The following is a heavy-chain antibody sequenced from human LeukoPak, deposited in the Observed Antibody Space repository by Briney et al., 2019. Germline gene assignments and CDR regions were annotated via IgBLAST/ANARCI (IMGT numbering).Heavy chain of an antibody. CDR1: GDSFTSVTDY. V-gene: IGHV4-39*07. Sequence: SEALSLTCTVSGDSFTSVTDYWAWIRQPPGKGLEWIASGDYSGGTYYNPSLESRVAISADMSKNQISLKLTSVTGADTAVYYCAGERGEEYSSGWYKTNYFYNWGQGIRVTVSS. CDR2: GDYSGGT. J-gene: IGHJ4*02. D-gene: IGHD6-19*01. CDR3: AGERGEEYSSGWYKTNYFYN.